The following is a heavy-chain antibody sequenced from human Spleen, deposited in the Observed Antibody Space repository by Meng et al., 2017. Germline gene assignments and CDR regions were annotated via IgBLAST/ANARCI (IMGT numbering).Heavy chain of an antibody. CDR2: IYTSEST. J-gene: IGHJ4*02. CDR1: GGSISSGSYY. Sequence: SETLSLTCTVSGGSISSGSYYWNWIRQPAGKGLEWIGRIYTSESTNYNPSLKSRVTISVDTSKNQFSLKLSSLTAADTAVYYCARMFSSGWLPRGSFDYWGQGTLVTVSS. CDR3: ARMFSSGWLPRGSFDY. V-gene: IGHV4-61*02. D-gene: IGHD6-25*01.